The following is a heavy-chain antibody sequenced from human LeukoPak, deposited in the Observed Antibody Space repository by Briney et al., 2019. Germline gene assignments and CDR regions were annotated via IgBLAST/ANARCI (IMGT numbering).Heavy chain of an antibody. CDR2: ISWSSGSI. CDR1: GFTFNDHA. Sequence: GGSLRLSCAASGFTFNDHAMHWVRQAPGKGLEWVSGISWSSGSIGYADSVKGRFTISRDNAKSSLYLQMNSLRAEDMALYYCAKDTVGATFAGAFDIWGRGTMVTVSS. D-gene: IGHD1-26*01. CDR3: AKDTVGATFAGAFDI. J-gene: IGHJ3*02. V-gene: IGHV3-9*03.